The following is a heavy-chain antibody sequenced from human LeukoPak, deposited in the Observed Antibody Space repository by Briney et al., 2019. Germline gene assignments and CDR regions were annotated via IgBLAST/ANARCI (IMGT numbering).Heavy chain of an antibody. D-gene: IGHD5-18*01. CDR3: ARAQLWSSFPFDY. Sequence: GGSLRLSCAASGFTFSSYEMNWVRQAPGKGLEWVSYISSSGSTIYYADSVKGRFTISRDNAKNSLYLQMNSLRAEDTAVYYCARAQLWSSFPFDYWGQGTLVTVSS. CDR2: ISSSGSTI. V-gene: IGHV3-48*03. CDR1: GFTFSSYE. J-gene: IGHJ4*02.